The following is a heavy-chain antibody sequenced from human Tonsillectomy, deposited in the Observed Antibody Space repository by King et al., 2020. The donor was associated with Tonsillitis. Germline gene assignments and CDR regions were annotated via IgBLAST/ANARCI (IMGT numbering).Heavy chain of an antibody. Sequence: VQLVESGGGVVQPGRSLRLSCAASGFSFSNYGMHWARQAPGKGLEWVAVIWYDGSNKYYAHSVKGRFTISRDNSRNTLYLQMDSLRAEDTAVYYCARDPSYYSSSGVDYWGQGTLVTVSS. J-gene: IGHJ4*02. D-gene: IGHD6-6*01. V-gene: IGHV3-33*01. CDR2: IWYDGSNK. CDR1: GFSFSNYG. CDR3: ARDPSYYSSSGVDY.